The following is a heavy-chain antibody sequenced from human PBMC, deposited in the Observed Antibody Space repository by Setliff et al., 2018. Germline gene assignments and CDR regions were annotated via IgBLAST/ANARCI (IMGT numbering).Heavy chain of an antibody. CDR1: GGSFSTYY. J-gene: IGHJ3*01. CDR2: ISNDAYTI. CDR3: VRDRWKVMVNKGDDAFDL. Sequence: LSLTCAVYGGSFSTYYWNWIRQAPGKGLEWVSYISNDAYTIHYADSMKGRFTISRDNAKNSLDLQMDSLRGEDTAVYYCVRDRWKVMVNKGDDAFDLWGQGTMVTVSS. D-gene: IGHD5-18*01. V-gene: IGHV3-11*04.